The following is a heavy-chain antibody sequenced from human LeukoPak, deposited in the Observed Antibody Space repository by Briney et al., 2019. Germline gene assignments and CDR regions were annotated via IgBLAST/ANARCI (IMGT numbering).Heavy chain of an antibody. V-gene: IGHV3-30*18. CDR1: EFTFSTYG. Sequence: PGRSLRLSCAASEFTFSTYGMHWVRQAPGKGLEWVTFISYDGSNKYYADSVKGRFTISRDNSKNTLYLQMNSLRAEDTAVYYCAKDGGATFAHLDYWGQGTLVTVSS. J-gene: IGHJ4*02. CDR3: AKDGGATFAHLDY. CDR2: ISYDGSNK. D-gene: IGHD3-10*01.